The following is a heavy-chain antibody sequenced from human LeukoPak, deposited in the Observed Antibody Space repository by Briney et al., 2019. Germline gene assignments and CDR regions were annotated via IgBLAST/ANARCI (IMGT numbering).Heavy chain of an antibody. CDR3: ANSYTSGWYYFDY. Sequence: GGPLQISCQRSGSPFSSYWIGWARRLPGKGREWMEIIFPGDSDTRYGPSFQGQVTISADNSINTAFMEWSSLKASDTAMYYCANSYTSGWYYFDYWGRGALVTVSS. CDR1: GSPFSSYW. V-gene: IGHV5-51*01. J-gene: IGHJ4*02. CDR2: IFPGDSDT. D-gene: IGHD6-19*01.